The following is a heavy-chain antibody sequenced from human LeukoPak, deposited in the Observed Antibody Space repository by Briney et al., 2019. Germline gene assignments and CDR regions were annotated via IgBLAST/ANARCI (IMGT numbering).Heavy chain of an antibody. J-gene: IGHJ5*02. CDR1: GGSISSGDYY. CDR3: ARGSIAARILPWFDP. V-gene: IGHV4-30-4*01. CDR2: IYYSGST. Sequence: PSETLSLTCTVPGGSISSGDYYWSWIRQPPGKGLEWIGYIYYSGSTYYNPSLKSRVTISVDTSKNQFSLKLSSVTAADTAVYYCARGSIAARILPWFDPWGQGTLVTVSS. D-gene: IGHD6-6*01.